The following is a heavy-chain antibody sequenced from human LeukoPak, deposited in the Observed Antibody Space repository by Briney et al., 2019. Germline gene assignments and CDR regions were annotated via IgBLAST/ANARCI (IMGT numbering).Heavy chain of an antibody. V-gene: IGHV3-23*01. CDR2: TSGSGGST. Sequence: GGSLRLSCAASGFTFSSYAMSWVRQAPGKGLEWVSATSGSGGSTYYADSVKGRFTISRDNSKNTLYLQMNSLRAEDTAVYYCAKELDDFWSGYQTSYWGQGTLVTVSS. CDR1: GFTFSSYA. J-gene: IGHJ4*02. CDR3: AKELDDFWSGYQTSY. D-gene: IGHD3-3*01.